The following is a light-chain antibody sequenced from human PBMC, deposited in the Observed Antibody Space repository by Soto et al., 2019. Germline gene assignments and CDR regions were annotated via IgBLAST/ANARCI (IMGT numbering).Light chain of an antibody. J-gene: IGKJ4*01. CDR1: QAVPNN. CDR3: QQYYSYPPLT. Sequence: DIHLTQSPSFLSASVGDRVTITCRPSQAVPNNMAWYQQKPGKAPKLLIYAASTLQSGVPSRFSGSGSGTDFTLTVSCLQSEDFATYYCQQYYSYPPLTFGGGTKVDI. V-gene: IGKV1-9*01. CDR2: AAS.